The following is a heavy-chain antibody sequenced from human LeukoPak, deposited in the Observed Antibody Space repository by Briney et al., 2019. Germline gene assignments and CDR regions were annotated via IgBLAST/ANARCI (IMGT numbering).Heavy chain of an antibody. CDR2: IYYSGST. V-gene: IGHV4-59*01. CDR1: GGSISSYY. Sequence: TPSETLSLTCTVSGGSISSYYWSWIRQPPGKGLEWIGYIYYSGSTNYNPSLKSRVTISVDTSKNQFSLKLSSVTAADTAVYYCARATAPSKPLLPYFDYWGQGTLVTVSS. D-gene: IGHD2-15*01. J-gene: IGHJ4*02. CDR3: ARATAPSKPLLPYFDY.